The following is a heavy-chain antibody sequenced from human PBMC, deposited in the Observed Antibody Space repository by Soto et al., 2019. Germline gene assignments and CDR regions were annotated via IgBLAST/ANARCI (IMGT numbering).Heavy chain of an antibody. CDR1: GFTFTRYS. Sequence: GGSLRLSCAASGFTFTRYSMNWVRQAPGKGLEWVSSISSTTNYIYYGDSMKGRFTIARDNAKNSLYLEMNSLRAEDTAVYYCARESEDLTSNFDYWGQGTLVTVSS. V-gene: IGHV3-21*06. CDR2: ISSTTNYI. J-gene: IGHJ4*02. CDR3: ARESEDLTSNFDY.